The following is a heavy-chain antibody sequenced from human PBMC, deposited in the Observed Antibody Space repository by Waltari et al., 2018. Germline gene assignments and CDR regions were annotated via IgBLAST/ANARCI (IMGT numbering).Heavy chain of an antibody. Sequence: QVQLPESGPGLVKPSETLSLTCTVSGGSISSYYWSWIRQPAGKGLEWIGRIYSSGSTNYNPSLRSRVTMSVDTSKNQFSLKLNSVTAADTAVYYCARDWAAVADYYFDYWGQGTLVTVSS. CDR1: GGSISSYY. CDR3: ARDWAAVADYYFDY. D-gene: IGHD6-19*01. V-gene: IGHV4-4*07. J-gene: IGHJ4*02. CDR2: IYSSGST.